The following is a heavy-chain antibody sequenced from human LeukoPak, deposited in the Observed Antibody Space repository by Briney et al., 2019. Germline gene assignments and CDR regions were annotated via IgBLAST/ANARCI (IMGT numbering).Heavy chain of an antibody. V-gene: IGHV3-23*01. Sequence: GGSLRLSCAASGFTFIRYWMSWVRQAPGKGLEWVSATSSSDAGTYHADSVRGRFTISRDNSKNTLYLQMNSLRAEDAAVYYCARAPVTSCSGVLCYPFDYWGQGTLVTVSS. D-gene: IGHD2-15*01. CDR1: GFTFIRYW. CDR2: TSSSDAGT. J-gene: IGHJ4*02. CDR3: ARAPVTSCSGVLCYPFDY.